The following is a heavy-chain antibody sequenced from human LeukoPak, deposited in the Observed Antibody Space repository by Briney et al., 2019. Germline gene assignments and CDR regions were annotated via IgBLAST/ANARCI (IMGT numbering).Heavy chain of an antibody. J-gene: IGHJ4*02. D-gene: IGHD6-19*01. Sequence: SEALSLTCTVSGGSISSYYWSWIRQPPGKGLEWIGHIHYSGSTNHNPSLKSRVTISVDTSKNQFSLKLSSVTAADTAVYYCARTDCSGWYVFDYWGQGTLVTVSS. CDR3: ARTDCSGWYVFDY. CDR2: IHYSGST. V-gene: IGHV4-59*01. CDR1: GGSISSYY.